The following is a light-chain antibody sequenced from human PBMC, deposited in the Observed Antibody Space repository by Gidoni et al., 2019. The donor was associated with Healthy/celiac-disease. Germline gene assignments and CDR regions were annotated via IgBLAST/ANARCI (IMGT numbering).Light chain of an antibody. J-gene: IGKJ4*01. Sequence: QSVLYSSNNKNYLAWYQQKPGQPPKLLIYWASTRESGVPDRFSGSGSGTDFTLTISSLQAEDVAVYYCQQYYSTPPVTFGGGTKVEIK. CDR1: QSVLYSSNNKNY. CDR3: QQYYSTPPVT. V-gene: IGKV4-1*01. CDR2: WAS.